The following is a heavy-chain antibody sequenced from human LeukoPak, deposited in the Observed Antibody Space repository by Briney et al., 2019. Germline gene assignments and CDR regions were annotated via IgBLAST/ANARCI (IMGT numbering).Heavy chain of an antibody. CDR1: GYTFTSYG. V-gene: IGHV1-2*02. J-gene: IGHJ4*02. D-gene: IGHD4-11*01. CDR3: ARDKDYSNYGYDY. Sequence: GASVKVSCKASGYTFTSYGISWVRQAPGQGLEWMGWINPNSGGTNYAQKFQGRVTMTRDTSISTAYMELSRLRSDDTAVYYCARDKDYSNYGYDYWGQGTLVTVSS. CDR2: INPNSGGT.